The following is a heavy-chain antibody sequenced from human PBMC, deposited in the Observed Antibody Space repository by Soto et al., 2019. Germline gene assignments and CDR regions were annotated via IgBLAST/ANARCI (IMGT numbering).Heavy chain of an antibody. CDR3: ARGRLYGSGTRGMDV. CDR1: GGSISSYY. V-gene: IGHV4-59*01. CDR2: IYYSGST. J-gene: IGHJ6*02. D-gene: IGHD3-10*01. Sequence: SLTCTVSGGSISSYYWSWIRQPPGKGLEWIGYIYYSGSTNYNPSLKSRVTISVDTSKNQFSLKLSSVTAADTAVYYCARGRLYGSGTRGMDVWGQGTTVTVSS.